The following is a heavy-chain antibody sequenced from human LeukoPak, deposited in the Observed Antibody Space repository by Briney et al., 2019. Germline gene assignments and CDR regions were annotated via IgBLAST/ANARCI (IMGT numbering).Heavy chain of an antibody. CDR1: GGTFSSYA. CDR2: IIPIFGTA. Sequence: SVKVSCKASGGTFSSYATSWVRQAPGQGLEWMGGIIPIFGTANYAQKFQGRVTITADESTSTAYMELSSLRSEDTAVYYCASSIFEAYYYYGMDVWGQGTTVTVSS. J-gene: IGHJ6*02. CDR3: ASSIFEAYYYYGMDV. V-gene: IGHV1-69*01. D-gene: IGHD3-3*01.